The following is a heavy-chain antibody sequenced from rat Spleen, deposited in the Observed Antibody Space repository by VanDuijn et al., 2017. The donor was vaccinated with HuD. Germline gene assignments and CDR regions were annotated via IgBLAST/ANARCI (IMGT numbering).Heavy chain of an antibody. J-gene: IGHJ3*01. Sequence: EVQLLESGPGLVSPSQSLSLTCSVTGYSITSQYWGWIRRFPGNKMEWMAYISSSGTTGYNPSLKRRISITRDTSRNQFFLQLNSVTSEDTATYYCARTIYSTLYSYVPFAYWGQGTLVTVSS. CDR1: GYSITSQY. D-gene: IGHD1-6*01. CDR2: ISSSGTT. V-gene: IGHV3-1*01. CDR3: ARTIYSTLYSYVPFAY.